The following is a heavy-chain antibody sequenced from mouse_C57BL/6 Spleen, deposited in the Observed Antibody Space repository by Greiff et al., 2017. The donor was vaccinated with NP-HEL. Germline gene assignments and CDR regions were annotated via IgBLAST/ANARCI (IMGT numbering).Heavy chain of an antibody. V-gene: IGHV5-17*01. CDR2: ISSGSSTI. Sequence: DVQLVESGGGLVKPGGSLKLSCAASGFTFSDYGMHWVRQAPEKGLEWVAYISSGSSTIYYADTVKGRFIISRDNAKNTLFLQMTSLRSEDTAMYYCARPDYSNSWFAYWGQGTLVTVSA. CDR3: ARPDYSNSWFAY. D-gene: IGHD2-5*01. CDR1: GFTFSDYG. J-gene: IGHJ3*01.